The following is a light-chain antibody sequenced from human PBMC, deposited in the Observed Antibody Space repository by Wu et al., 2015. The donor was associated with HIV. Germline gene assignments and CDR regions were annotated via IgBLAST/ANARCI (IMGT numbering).Light chain of an antibody. J-gene: IGKJ1*01. CDR2: SAS. V-gene: IGKV1-27*01. Sequence: DIQMTQSPSSLSASVGDRVTITCRASQTISYYLAWYQQKPGRVPELLIYSASTLRPGVPSRFSGTGYGTEFTLTISSLQPEDAATYFCQKYNSAPRTFGQGPKV. CDR1: QTISYY. CDR3: QKYNSAPRT.